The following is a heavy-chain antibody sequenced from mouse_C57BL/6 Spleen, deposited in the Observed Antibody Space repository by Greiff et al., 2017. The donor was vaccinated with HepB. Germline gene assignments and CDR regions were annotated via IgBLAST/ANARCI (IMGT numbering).Heavy chain of an antibody. Sequence: EVMLVESGGGLVKPGGSLKLSCAASGFTFSSYAMSWVRQTPEKRLEWVATISDGGSYTYYPDNVKGRFTISRDNAKNNLYLQMSHLKSEDTAMYYGASDPYSTYGGGWYVDVWGTGTTVTVSS. V-gene: IGHV5-4*03. J-gene: IGHJ1*03. D-gene: IGHD2-5*01. CDR2: ISDGGSYT. CDR3: ASDPYSTYGGGWYVDV. CDR1: GFTFSSYA.